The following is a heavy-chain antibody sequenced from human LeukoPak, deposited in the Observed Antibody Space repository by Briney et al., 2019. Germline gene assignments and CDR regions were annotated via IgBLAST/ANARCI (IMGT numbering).Heavy chain of an antibody. Sequence: SGTLSLTCAVSGGSISSSNWWSWVRQPPGKGLEWIGEIHHSGSTNYNPSLKSRVTISVDKSKNQFSLKLSSVTAADTAVYYCARVRGVYDSSGFDYWGQGTLVTVSS. D-gene: IGHD3-22*01. CDR1: GGSISSSNW. CDR2: IHHSGST. J-gene: IGHJ4*02. CDR3: ARVRGVYDSSGFDY. V-gene: IGHV4-4*02.